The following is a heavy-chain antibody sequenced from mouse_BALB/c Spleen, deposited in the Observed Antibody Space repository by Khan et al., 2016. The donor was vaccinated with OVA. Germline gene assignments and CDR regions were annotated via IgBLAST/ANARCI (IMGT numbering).Heavy chain of an antibody. CDR2: INPSNGGT. Sequence: QVQLQQSGAELVKPGASVRLSCKASGYTFTSYYLYWVKQRPGQGLEWIGDINPSNGGTNFNEKFKTKATLTVDKSSSTAYMQLNSLTSEDSVVYYCTRSGYGSFAYWGQGTLVTVSA. V-gene: IGHV1S81*02. CDR1: GYTFTSYY. D-gene: IGHD2-2*01. J-gene: IGHJ3*01. CDR3: TRSGYGSFAY.